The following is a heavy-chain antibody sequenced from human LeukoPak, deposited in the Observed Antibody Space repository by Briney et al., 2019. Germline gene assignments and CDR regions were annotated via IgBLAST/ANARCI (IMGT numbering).Heavy chain of an antibody. J-gene: IGHJ4*02. CDR1: GYSISSGFY. Sequence: SETLSLTCSVSGYSISSGFYWDWIRQLPGKGLEWIGSFHHSGSTPYNPSLNSRVSISVDTSKNQLSLKLSSVTAADTAVYYCARDTSLSTYYYDSSGPPDYWGQGTLVTVSS. CDR3: ARDTSLSTYYYDSSGPPDY. D-gene: IGHD3-22*01. CDR2: FHHSGST. V-gene: IGHV4-38-2*02.